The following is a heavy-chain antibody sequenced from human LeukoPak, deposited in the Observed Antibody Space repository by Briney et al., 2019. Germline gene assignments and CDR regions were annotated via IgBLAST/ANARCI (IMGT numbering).Heavy chain of an antibody. J-gene: IGHJ4*02. D-gene: IGHD5-18*01. CDR2: ISSSGSTI. CDR1: GFTFSSYE. CDR3: ARVGRGYSYGYFDY. V-gene: IGHV3-48*03. Sequence: PGGSLRLSCAASGFTFSSYEMNGVRQAPGKGLEWVSYISSSGSTIYYADSVKGRFTISRDNAKNSLYLQMNSLRAEDTAVYYCARVGRGYSYGYFDYWGQGTLVTVSS.